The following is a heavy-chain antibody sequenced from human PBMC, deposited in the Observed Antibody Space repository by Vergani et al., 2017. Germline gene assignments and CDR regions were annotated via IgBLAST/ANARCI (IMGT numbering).Heavy chain of an antibody. V-gene: IGHV4-4*07. D-gene: IGHD7-27*01. J-gene: IGHJ3*02. CDR1: GAPISYWC. CDR3: ARAGTGGDFDDAFDI. CDR2: IYTSGST. Sequence: QVQMQESGPGLVKTSETLSLTCSASGAPISYWCWSWLRQPAGKGLEWIGRIYTSGSTNYNPSLKSRVTISVDTSKNQFSLKLSSVTAADTAVYYCARAGTGGDFDDAFDIWGQGTMVTVSS.